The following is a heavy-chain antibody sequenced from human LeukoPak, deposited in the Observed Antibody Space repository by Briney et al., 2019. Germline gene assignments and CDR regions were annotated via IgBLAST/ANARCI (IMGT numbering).Heavy chain of an antibody. CDR1: GFTFSTYA. CDR3: AKDIVVATANFDS. D-gene: IGHD2-15*01. J-gene: IGHJ4*02. Sequence: GGSLRLSCAASGFTFSTYAMSWVRQAPGKGLAWVSTISGSGGGTYYANSAKGRFTISRDNSKSTLYLHMNSLRAEDTAAYYCAKDIVVATANFDSWGQGTLVTVSS. V-gene: IGHV3-23*01. CDR2: ISGSGGGT.